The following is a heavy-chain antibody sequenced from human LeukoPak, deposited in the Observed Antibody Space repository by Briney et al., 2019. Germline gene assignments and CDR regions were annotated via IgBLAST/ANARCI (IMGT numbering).Heavy chain of an antibody. V-gene: IGHV3-48*03. J-gene: IGHJ1*01. CDR3: AKAPTPVVAATLFHH. CDR2: ISRSGSNI. D-gene: IGHD2-15*01. CDR1: GFTFSSYE. Sequence: GGSLRLSCAASGFTFSSYEMNWVRQAPGKGLEWVSYISRSGSNIYYADSVKGRFTISRDNSKNTLYMQMNSLRAEDTAVYYCAKAPTPVVAATLFHHWGQGTLVTVS.